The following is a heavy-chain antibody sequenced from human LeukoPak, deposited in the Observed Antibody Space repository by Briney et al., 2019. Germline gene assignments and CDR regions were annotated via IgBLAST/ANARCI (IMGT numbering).Heavy chain of an antibody. V-gene: IGHV3-11*06. CDR1: GFTFGDYY. CDR3: ARDISRSPREY. D-gene: IGHD3-9*01. Sequence: PGGSLKLSCAASGFTFGDYYMSWIRQAPGKGLEWISYISTTSGFTKYADSVKGRFTVSRDNAKNTLYLQMNSLGADDTAVYYCARDISRSPREYWGQGTLVIVSS. J-gene: IGHJ4*02. CDR2: ISTTSGFT.